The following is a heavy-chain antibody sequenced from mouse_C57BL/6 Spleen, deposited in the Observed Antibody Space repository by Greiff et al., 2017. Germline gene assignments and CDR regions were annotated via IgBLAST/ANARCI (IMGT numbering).Heavy chain of an antibody. D-gene: IGHD1-2*01. J-gene: IGHJ4*01. CDR3: ARRHYDGAMDY. CDR2: INPNNGGT. Sequence: VQLQQSGPELVKPGASVKMSCKASGYTFTDYNMYWVKQSHGKSLEWIGYINPNNGGTSYNQKFKGKATLTENKSTSTAYMELRSLTSEESAVYYWARRHYDGAMDYWGQGTSVTVSS. V-gene: IGHV1-22*01. CDR1: GYTFTDYN.